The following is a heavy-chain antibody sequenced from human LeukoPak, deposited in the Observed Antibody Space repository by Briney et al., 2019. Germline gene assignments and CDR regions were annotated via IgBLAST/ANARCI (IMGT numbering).Heavy chain of an antibody. CDR2: INHSGTT. D-gene: IGHD2-21*01. J-gene: IGHJ4*02. V-gene: IGHV4-34*01. CDR3: ATSNDAKIAPFDH. Sequence: SETLSLTCAVSGGSLSGHYCNWIRQPPGKGLEWIGEINHSGTTSYNHSLKSRVTTSVDTSKSQFSLRLTSVTAAGTAVYYCATSNDAKIAPFDHWGQGAPVTVSS. CDR1: GGSLSGHY.